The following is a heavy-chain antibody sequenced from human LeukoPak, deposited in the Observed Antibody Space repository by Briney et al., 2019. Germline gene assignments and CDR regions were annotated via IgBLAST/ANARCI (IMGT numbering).Heavy chain of an antibody. Sequence: SQTLSLTCALSGDSFSSNSAAWNWIRQSPSRGLEWLGRTYYRSKWYNDYAVSVKSRITINPDTSKNQFSLKLSSVTAADTAVYYCARHVYGEYGPGDYWGQGILVTVSS. D-gene: IGHD4-17*01. CDR1: GDSFSSNSAA. V-gene: IGHV6-1*01. CDR3: ARHVYGEYGPGDY. CDR2: TYYRSKWYN. J-gene: IGHJ4*02.